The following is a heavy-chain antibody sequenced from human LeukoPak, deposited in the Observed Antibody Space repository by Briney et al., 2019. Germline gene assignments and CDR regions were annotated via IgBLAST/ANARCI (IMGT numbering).Heavy chain of an antibody. CDR3: ARSDYGDYSGVDY. D-gene: IGHD4-17*01. CDR2: IKQDGSEK. J-gene: IGHJ4*02. V-gene: IGHV3-7*01. CDR1: GFTFDDYG. Sequence: GGSLRLSCAASGFTFDDYGMSWVRQAPGKGLEWVANIKQDGSEKYYVDSVKGRFTISRDNAKNSLYLQMNSLRAEDTAVYYCARSDYGDYSGVDYWGQGTLVTVSS.